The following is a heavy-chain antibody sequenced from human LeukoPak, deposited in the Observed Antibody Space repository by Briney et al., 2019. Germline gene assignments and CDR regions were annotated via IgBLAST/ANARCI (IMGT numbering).Heavy chain of an antibody. CDR3: ARPHHGSWTPYSGQLARPLGS. Sequence: SVKVSCKASGDSFSSYAIVWVRQAPGQGLEWMGGIIPMLKTTNYAQKFQGRVSMTADESSATAFMELTSLRSEDTAGYYCARPHHGSWTPYSGQLARPLGSWGQGTLVTVSS. J-gene: IGHJ5*01. D-gene: IGHD3/OR15-3a*01. CDR2: IIPMLKTT. V-gene: IGHV1-69*01. CDR1: GDSFSSYA.